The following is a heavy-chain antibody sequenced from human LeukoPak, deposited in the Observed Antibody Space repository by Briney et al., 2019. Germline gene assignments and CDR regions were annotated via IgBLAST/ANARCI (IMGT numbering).Heavy chain of an antibody. CDR3: ARGFRYAKYYDILTGPI. CDR1: GGSISSYY. J-gene: IGHJ3*02. CDR2: IYYSGST. Sequence: PSETLSLTCTVSGGSISSYYWSWIRQPPGTGLEWIGYIYYSGSTNYNPSLKSRVTISVDTSKNQFPLKLSSVTAADTAVYYCARGFRYAKYYDILTGPIWGQGTMVTVSS. V-gene: IGHV4-59*01. D-gene: IGHD3-9*01.